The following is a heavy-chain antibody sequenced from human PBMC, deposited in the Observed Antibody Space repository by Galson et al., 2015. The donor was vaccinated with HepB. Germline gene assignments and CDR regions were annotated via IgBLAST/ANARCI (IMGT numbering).Heavy chain of an antibody. CDR2: IDWDDDK. CDR3: ARNSYYYDSSGLMSRGMDV. V-gene: IGHV2-70*11. CDR1: GFSLSTSGMC. D-gene: IGHD3-22*01. Sequence: PALVKPTQTLTLTCTFSGFSLSTSGMCVSWIRQPPGKALEWLARIDWDDDKYYSTSLKTRLTISKDTSKNQVVLTMTNMDPVDTATYYCARNSYYYDSSGLMSRGMDVWGQGTTVTVSS. J-gene: IGHJ6*02.